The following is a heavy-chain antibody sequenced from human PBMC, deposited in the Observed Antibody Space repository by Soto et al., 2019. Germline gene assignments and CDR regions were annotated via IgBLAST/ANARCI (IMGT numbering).Heavy chain of an antibody. D-gene: IGHD6-19*01. CDR2: SHQSGIT. Sequence: SETLSLTCAVSGYAISNGYYWGWVRQPPGKGLEWIGDSHQSGITHHSPSLKGRVITSMLTSRNQFSLDLISVTAADTAVYYCVRTVAVAGTNVPDYFDHWGQGIQVTVSS. V-gene: IGHV4-38-2*01. CDR3: VRTVAVAGTNVPDYFDH. CDR1: GYAISNGYY. J-gene: IGHJ4*02.